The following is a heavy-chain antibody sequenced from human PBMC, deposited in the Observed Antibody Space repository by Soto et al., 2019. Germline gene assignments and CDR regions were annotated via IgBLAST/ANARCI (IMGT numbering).Heavy chain of an antibody. CDR2: FYYSGST. V-gene: IGHV4-59*01. D-gene: IGHD6-19*01. CDR1: GGSISSYY. CDR3: ARGGWKLFDY. J-gene: IGHJ4*02. Sequence: AETLSLTCTVSGGSISSYYWSWIRQPPGKGLEWIGYFYYSGSTNYNPSLKSRVTISVDTSKNQFSLKLSSVTAADTAVYYCARGGWKLFDYWGQGSLVTVSS.